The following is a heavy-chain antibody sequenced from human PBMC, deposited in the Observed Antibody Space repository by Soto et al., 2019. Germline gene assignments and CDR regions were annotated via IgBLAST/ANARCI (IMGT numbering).Heavy chain of an antibody. Sequence: SETQSLTCPVSGGSIRSSSYYWGWIRQPPGKGLEWIGSIYYSGSTYYNPSLKSRVTISVDTSKNQFSLKLSSVTAADTAVYYCAETSLWFGELASRINGMDVWGQGTTVTVSS. CDR2: IYYSGST. D-gene: IGHD3-10*01. CDR3: AETSLWFGELASRINGMDV. V-gene: IGHV4-39*01. J-gene: IGHJ6*02. CDR1: GGSIRSSSYY.